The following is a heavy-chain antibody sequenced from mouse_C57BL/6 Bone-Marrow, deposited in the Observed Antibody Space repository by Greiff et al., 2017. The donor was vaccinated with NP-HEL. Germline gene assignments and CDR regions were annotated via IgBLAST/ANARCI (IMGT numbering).Heavy chain of an antibody. CDR1: GYTFTDYN. Sequence: VQLQQSGPELVKPGASVKMSCKASGYTFTDYNMHWVKQSHGKSLEWIGYINPNNGGTSYNQKFKGKATLTVNKSSSTAYMELRSLTSGDSAVYYGASRYHYGTGAMDYWGQGTSVTVSS. J-gene: IGHJ4*01. D-gene: IGHD1-1*01. V-gene: IGHV1-22*01. CDR3: ASRYHYGTGAMDY. CDR2: INPNNGGT.